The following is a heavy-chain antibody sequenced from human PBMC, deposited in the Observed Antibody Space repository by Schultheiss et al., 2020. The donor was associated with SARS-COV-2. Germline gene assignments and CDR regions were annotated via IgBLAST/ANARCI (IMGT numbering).Heavy chain of an antibody. CDR1: GGSLRNYY. V-gene: IGHV4-59*01. Sequence: SETLSLTCSVSGGSLRNYYWTWIRQSPEKGMEWIVYVYHSGSTNYNPSLKSRVAMSVDMSKNHFSLKLSSVTAADTAVYYCARGDYGSGSYYFDSWGQGALVTVSS. CDR2: VYHSGST. J-gene: IGHJ4*02. CDR3: ARGDYGSGSYYFDS. D-gene: IGHD3-10*01.